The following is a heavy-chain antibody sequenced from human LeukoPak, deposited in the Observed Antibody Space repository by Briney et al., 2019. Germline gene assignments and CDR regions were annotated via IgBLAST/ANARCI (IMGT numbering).Heavy chain of an antibody. D-gene: IGHD4-23*01. J-gene: IGHJ4*02. CDR3: ARDSAGGYGGNPLDY. CDR1: GFTFSSYS. Sequence: GGSLRLSCAASGFTFSSYSMNWVRQAPGKGLEWVSSISSSSSYIYYADSVKGRFTISRDNAKNSLYLQMNSLRAEDTAVYYCARDSAGGYGGNPLDYWGQGTLVTVSS. CDR2: ISSSSSYI. V-gene: IGHV3-21*01.